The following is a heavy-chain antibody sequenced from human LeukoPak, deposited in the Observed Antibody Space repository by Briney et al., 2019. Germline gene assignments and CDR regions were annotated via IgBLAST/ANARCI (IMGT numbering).Heavy chain of an antibody. CDR1: GFTFSSNS. CDR2: ISSSSSYI. J-gene: IGHJ4*02. V-gene: IGHV3-21*01. D-gene: IGHD6-13*01. Sequence: GGSLRLSCAASGFTFSSNSMNWVRQAPGKGLEWVSSISSSSSYIYYADSVKGRFTISRDNAKNSLYLQMNSLRAEDTAVYYCARNQPIAAAVSDYWGQGTLVTVSS. CDR3: ARNQPIAAAVSDY.